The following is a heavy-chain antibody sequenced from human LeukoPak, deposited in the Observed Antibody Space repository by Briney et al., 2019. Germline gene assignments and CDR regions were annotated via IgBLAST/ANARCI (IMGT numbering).Heavy chain of an antibody. CDR1: GGSINSSSYY. CDR2: IYYSGST. V-gene: IGHV4-39*07. CDR3: ARDSSGWYWFY. D-gene: IGHD6-19*01. Sequence: PSETLSLTCTVSGGSINSSSYYWGWIRQPPGKGLEWIGSIYYSGSTYYNPSLKSRVTISVDTSKNQFSLKLSSVTAADTAVYYCARDSSGWYWFYWGQGTLVTVSS. J-gene: IGHJ4*02.